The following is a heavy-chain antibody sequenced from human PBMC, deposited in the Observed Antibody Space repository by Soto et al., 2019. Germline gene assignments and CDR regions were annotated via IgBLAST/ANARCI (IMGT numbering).Heavy chain of an antibody. CDR1: GFTFSSYA. D-gene: IGHD4-17*01. Sequence: GGSLRLSCAASGFTFSSYAMSWVRQAPGKGLEWVSAISGSGGSTYYADSVKGRFTISRDNSKNTLYLQMNSLRAEDTAVYYCAKDIRYGGVRNWFEPWGQGTLVTVSS. CDR3: AKDIRYGGVRNWFEP. V-gene: IGHV3-23*01. J-gene: IGHJ5*02. CDR2: ISGSGGST.